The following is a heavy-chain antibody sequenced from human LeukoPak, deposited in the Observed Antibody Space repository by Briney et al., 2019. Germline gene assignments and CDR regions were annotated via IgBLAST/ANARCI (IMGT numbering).Heavy chain of an antibody. D-gene: IGHD2-21*02. CDR3: AKDQAYGDFPCHIDGTDV. CDR2: ISADGGTT. V-gene: IGHV3-43*02. CDR1: GLSFDEYA. Sequence: GGSLRLSCVASGLSFDEYAMHWVRQTPNKGLEWVSLISADGGTTFYADSVKDRFIISRDNTKNSLFLQMNSLRTEDTALYYCAKDQAYGDFPCHIDGTDVWGQGTTVIVSS. J-gene: IGHJ6*02.